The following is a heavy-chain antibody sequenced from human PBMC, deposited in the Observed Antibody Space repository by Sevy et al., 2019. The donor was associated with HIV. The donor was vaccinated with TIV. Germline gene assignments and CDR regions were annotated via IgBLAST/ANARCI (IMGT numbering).Heavy chain of an antibody. CDR1: GFTFSNYE. D-gene: IGHD4-17*01. CDR3: ARDLPPSATTVAHFDY. V-gene: IGHV3-48*03. CDR2: ITNSGSTI. Sequence: GGSLRLSYTASGFTFSNYEMNWVRQAPGKGLEWVSYITNSGSTIYYSDSVRGRFTVSRDNAKNSLYLQMNSLRAEDTAVYYCARDLPPSATTVAHFDYWGRGTLVTVSS. J-gene: IGHJ4*02.